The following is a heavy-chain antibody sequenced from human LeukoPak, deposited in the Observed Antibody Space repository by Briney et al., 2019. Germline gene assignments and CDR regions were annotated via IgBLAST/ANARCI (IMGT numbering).Heavy chain of an antibody. CDR3: ARVGSSLERDY. J-gene: IGHJ4*02. CDR2: IGTARLY. Sequence: GGSLRLSYAASGFTFSTYSMNWVRQAPGKGLEWVSSIGTARLYYADSVKGRFTISRDNAKNSLYLQMNSLRDEDTAVYYCARVGSSLERDYWGQGTLVTVSS. CDR1: GFTFSTYS. D-gene: IGHD6-13*01. V-gene: IGHV3-21*01.